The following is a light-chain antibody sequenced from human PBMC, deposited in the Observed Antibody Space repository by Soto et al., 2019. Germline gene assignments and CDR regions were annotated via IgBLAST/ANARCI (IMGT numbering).Light chain of an antibody. Sequence: EIVLTQSPGTLSLSPGERVTLSCRASQSVSSSYLAWYQQKPGQAPRLLIYGASSRATGIPDRFSGSGSGTDFTLTISRLEPEDFAVYYCQQYGSSPGTFGQGTKVEI. CDR2: GAS. CDR1: QSVSSSY. V-gene: IGKV3-20*01. J-gene: IGKJ1*01. CDR3: QQYGSSPGT.